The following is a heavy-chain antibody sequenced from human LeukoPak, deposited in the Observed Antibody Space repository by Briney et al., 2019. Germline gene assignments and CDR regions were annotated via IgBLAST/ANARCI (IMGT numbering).Heavy chain of an antibody. D-gene: IGHD3-22*01. V-gene: IGHV4-34*01. CDR1: GGSFSGYY. Sequence: SETLSLTCAVYGGSFSGYYWSWLRQPPGKGLEWIGEINHSGSTNYNPSLKSRVTISVDTSKNQFSLKLSSVTAADTAVYYCARVGKYYDSRYTDYWGQGTLVTVSS. J-gene: IGHJ4*02. CDR2: INHSGST. CDR3: ARVGKYYDSRYTDY.